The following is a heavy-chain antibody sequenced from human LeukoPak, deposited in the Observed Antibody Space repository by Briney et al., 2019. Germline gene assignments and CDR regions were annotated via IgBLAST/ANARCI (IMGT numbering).Heavy chain of an antibody. J-gene: IGHJ3*02. V-gene: IGHV3-48*03. CDR2: ISGSGSSV. CDR1: GFTFISYE. Sequence: GGSLRLSCAASGFTFISYEMNWVRQAPGKGLEWVSYISGSGSSVLYADSVKGRFTISRDNAKNSLWLQTNSLRDEDTAVYYCARDGGLEGDAFDIWGQGTMVTVSS. CDR3: ARDGGLEGDAFDI. D-gene: IGHD3-3*01.